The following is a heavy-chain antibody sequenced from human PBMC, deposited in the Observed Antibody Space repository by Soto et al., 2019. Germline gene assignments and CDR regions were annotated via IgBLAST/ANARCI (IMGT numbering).Heavy chain of an antibody. CDR1: GYTFTSYG. Sequence: QVQLVQSGAEVKKPGASVKVSCKASGYTFTSYGISWVRQAPGQGLEWMGWISAYNGNTNYAQKLQGRVTMTTDTSTSTAYMELRSLRSDDTAVYYCAREGNDLWSGYGDDYYYYYMDVWGKGTTVTVSS. CDR3: AREGNDLWSGYGDDYYYYYMDV. J-gene: IGHJ6*03. V-gene: IGHV1-18*01. D-gene: IGHD3-3*01. CDR2: ISAYNGNT.